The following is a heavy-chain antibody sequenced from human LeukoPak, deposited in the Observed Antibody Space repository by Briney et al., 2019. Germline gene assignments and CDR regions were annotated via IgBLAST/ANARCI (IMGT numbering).Heavy chain of an antibody. CDR2: ISSSGSTI. V-gene: IGHV3-11*01. J-gene: IGHJ4*02. D-gene: IGHD5-12*01. Sequence: GGSLRLSCAVSGFTFSDYYMSWIRQAPGKGLEWVSYISSSGSTIYYADSVKGRFTISRDNAKNSLYLQMNSLRSEDTAVYYCATGGYANPYLDYWGQGTLVTVSS. CDR3: ATGGYANPYLDY. CDR1: GFTFSDYY.